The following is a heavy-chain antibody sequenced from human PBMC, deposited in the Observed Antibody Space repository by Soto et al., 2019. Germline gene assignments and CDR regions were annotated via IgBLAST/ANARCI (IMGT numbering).Heavy chain of an antibody. CDR1: GFSLSTSGMC. Sequence: SGPTLVNPTQTLTLTCTFSGFSLSTSGMCVSWIRQPPGKAMEWLARIDWDDDKYYSTSLKTRLTISKDTSKNQVVLTMTNMDPVDTATYYCARLQPRSGSGGSPKVYFDYWGQGTLVTVSS. J-gene: IGHJ4*02. CDR3: ARLQPRSGSGGSPKVYFDY. D-gene: IGHD2-15*01. V-gene: IGHV2-70*11. CDR2: IDWDDDK.